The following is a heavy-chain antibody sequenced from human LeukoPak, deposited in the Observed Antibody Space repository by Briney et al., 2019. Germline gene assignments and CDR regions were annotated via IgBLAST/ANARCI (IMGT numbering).Heavy chain of an antibody. CDR1: GFTFSSYA. J-gene: IGHJ4*02. CDR2: VSGSGAHT. D-gene: IGHD5-18*01. Sequence: PGGSLRLSCAASGFTFSSYAMTWVRQAPGKGLQWVSAVSGSGAHTYYADSVKGRFTISRDNAKNSLYLQMNSLRAEDTAVYYCARAIDTAMDLDYWGQGTLVTVSS. V-gene: IGHV3-21*01. CDR3: ARAIDTAMDLDY.